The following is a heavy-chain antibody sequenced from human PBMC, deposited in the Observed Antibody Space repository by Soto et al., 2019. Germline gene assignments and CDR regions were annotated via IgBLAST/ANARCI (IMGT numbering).Heavy chain of an antibody. V-gene: IGHV4-59*08. D-gene: IGHD5-18*01. J-gene: IGHJ4*02. Sequence: SETLSLTCTVSGGSISSYYWSWIRQPPGKGLEWIGYIYYSGSTNYNPSLKSRATISVDTSKNQVSLKLSSVTAADTAVYFCARAYSYGYGLYFDYWGQGTLVTVSS. CDR2: IYYSGST. CDR1: GGSISSYY. CDR3: ARAYSYGYGLYFDY.